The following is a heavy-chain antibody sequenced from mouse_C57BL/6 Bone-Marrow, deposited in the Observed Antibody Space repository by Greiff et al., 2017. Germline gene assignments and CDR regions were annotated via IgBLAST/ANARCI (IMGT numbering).Heavy chain of an antibody. CDR1: GYTFTDYY. Sequence: QVQLQQSGAELVRPGASVKLSCKASGYTFTDYYINWVKQRPGQGLEWIARIYPGSGNTYYNEKFKGKATLTAEKSSSTAYMQLSSLTSEDSAVYFCARDLYGSSPPFAYWGQGTLVTVSA. V-gene: IGHV1-76*01. CDR3: ARDLYGSSPPFAY. CDR2: IYPGSGNT. J-gene: IGHJ3*01. D-gene: IGHD1-1*01.